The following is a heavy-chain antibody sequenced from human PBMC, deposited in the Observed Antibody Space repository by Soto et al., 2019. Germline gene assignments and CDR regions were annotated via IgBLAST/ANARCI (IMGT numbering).Heavy chain of an antibody. D-gene: IGHD2-8*01. Sequence: QLQLQESGPGLVKPSETLSLTCTVSGDSISSSSYYWGWTRQPPGKGLEWIGTIYYSGNTYYTPSLKSRVTISVDTSKSQFSLKLSSVTAADTAVYYCARLLYGRRFDPWGQGTLVTVSS. J-gene: IGHJ5*02. V-gene: IGHV4-39*01. CDR1: GDSISSSSYY. CDR3: ARLLYGRRFDP. CDR2: IYYSGNT.